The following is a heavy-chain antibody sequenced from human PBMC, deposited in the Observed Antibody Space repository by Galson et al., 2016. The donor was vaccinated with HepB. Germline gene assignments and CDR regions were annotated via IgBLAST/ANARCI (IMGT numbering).Heavy chain of an antibody. CDR3: ARQRSGLSSKYLDY. CDR2: ICPGGSDTDT. CDR1: GSSFDYYW. D-gene: IGHD3-3*01. J-gene: IGHJ4*02. V-gene: IGHV5-51*01. Sequence: QSGAEVKKPGESLKISCKASGSSFDYYWIAWVRQMPGKGLEWMGIICPGGSDTDTRYSPSFQGQVTISADKSISTAYLQWSSLKASDTAMYYCARQRSGLSSKYLDYWGQGTLVTVSS.